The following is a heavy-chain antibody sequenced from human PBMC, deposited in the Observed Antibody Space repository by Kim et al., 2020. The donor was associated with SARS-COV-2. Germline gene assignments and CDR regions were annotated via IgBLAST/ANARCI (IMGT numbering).Heavy chain of an antibody. D-gene: IGHD5-12*01. CDR1: GFTFSSYW. Sequence: GGSLRLSCAASGFTFSSYWMSWVRQAPGKGLEWVANIKQDGSEKYYVDSVKGRFTISRDNAKNSLYLQMNSLRAEDTAVYYCARELVSKRPIQRQLPGYSGYEHNWFDPWGQGTLVTVSS. V-gene: IGHV3-7*01. J-gene: IGHJ5*02. CDR2: IKQDGSEK. CDR3: ARELVSKRPIQRQLPGYSGYEHNWFDP.